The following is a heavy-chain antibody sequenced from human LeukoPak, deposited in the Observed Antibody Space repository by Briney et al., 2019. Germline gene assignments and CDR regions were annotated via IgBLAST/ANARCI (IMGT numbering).Heavy chain of an antibody. CDR1: GSSFTSYW. J-gene: IGHJ4*02. V-gene: IGHV5-51*01. CDR3: ARQGGTTDFDY. D-gene: IGHD1-14*01. Sequence: GASLKISCQGSGSSFTSYWIGWVRQLPGKGLEWMGIIYPGDSDTRYSPSFQGQVTISADKSISTAYLQWSSLKASDTAMYYCARQGGTTDFDYWGQGTLVTVSS. CDR2: IYPGDSDT.